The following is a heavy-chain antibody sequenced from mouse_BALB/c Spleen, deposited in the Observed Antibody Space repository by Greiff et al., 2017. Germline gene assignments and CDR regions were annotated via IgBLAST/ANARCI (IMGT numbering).Heavy chain of an antibody. CDR3: ARRSRDAMDY. V-gene: IGHV5-12-2*01. J-gene: IGHJ4*01. D-gene: IGHD1-1*01. CDR2: ISNGGGST. CDR1: GFTFSSYT. Sequence: EVHLVESGGGLVQPGGSLKLSCAASGFTFSSYTMSWVRQTPEKRLEWVAYISNGGGSTYYPDTVKGRFTISRDNAKNTLYLQMSSLKSEDTAMYYCARRSRDAMDYWGQGTSVTVSS.